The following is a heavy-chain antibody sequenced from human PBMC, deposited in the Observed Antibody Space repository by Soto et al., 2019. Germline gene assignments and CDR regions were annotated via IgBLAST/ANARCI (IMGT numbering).Heavy chain of an antibody. Sequence: QVPLVQSGAEVKKPGASVKVSCKASGYTFTGYYMHWVRQAPGQGLEWMGWINPNSGGTNYAQKFQGWVTMTRDTSISTAYMELSRLRSDDTAVYYCARDSPYYDFWSGYYNGYYYYGMDVWGQGTTVTVSS. CDR2: INPNSGGT. J-gene: IGHJ6*02. V-gene: IGHV1-2*04. D-gene: IGHD3-3*01. CDR1: GYTFTGYY. CDR3: ARDSPYYDFWSGYYNGYYYYGMDV.